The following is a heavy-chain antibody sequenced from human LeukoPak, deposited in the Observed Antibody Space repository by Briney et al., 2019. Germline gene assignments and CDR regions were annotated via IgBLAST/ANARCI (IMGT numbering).Heavy chain of an antibody. Sequence: GGSLRLSCAASAFTFSSYAMSWVRQAPGKGLEWVSAISGSGGSTYYADSVKGRFTISRDNSKNTLYLQMNSLRAEDTALYYCARGYEDYYYMDVWGKGTTVTVSS. CDR2: ISGSGGST. D-gene: IGHD1-1*01. J-gene: IGHJ6*03. CDR1: AFTFSSYA. V-gene: IGHV3-23*01. CDR3: ARGYEDYYYMDV.